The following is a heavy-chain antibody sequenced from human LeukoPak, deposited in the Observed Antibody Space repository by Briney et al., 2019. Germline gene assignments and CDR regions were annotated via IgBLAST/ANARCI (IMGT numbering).Heavy chain of an antibody. CDR1: GFAFRSYW. CDR2: INSDGSIT. V-gene: IGHV3-74*01. J-gene: IGHJ3*02. CDR3: ARSGWTGDAFDI. Sequence: PGGSLRLSCAASGFAFRSYWMHWVRQAPGKGLVWVSRINSDGSITSDADSVKGRFTISRDNAKNTLFLQMNSLRVEDTAVYHCARSGWTGDAFDIWGRGTMVTVSS. D-gene: IGHD6-19*01.